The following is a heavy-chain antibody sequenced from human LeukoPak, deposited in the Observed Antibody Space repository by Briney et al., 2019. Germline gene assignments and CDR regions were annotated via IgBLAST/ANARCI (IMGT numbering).Heavy chain of an antibody. Sequence: PGGSLRLSCAASGFTFSSYWMHWVRQAPGKGLVWVSRINSDGSSTSYADSVKGRFTISRDNAKNTLYLQMNSLRAEDTAVYYCARDDGWLQLREYFDYWGQGTLVTASS. CDR3: ARDDGWLQLREYFDY. CDR1: GFTFSSYW. D-gene: IGHD5-24*01. V-gene: IGHV3-74*01. J-gene: IGHJ4*02. CDR2: INSDGSST.